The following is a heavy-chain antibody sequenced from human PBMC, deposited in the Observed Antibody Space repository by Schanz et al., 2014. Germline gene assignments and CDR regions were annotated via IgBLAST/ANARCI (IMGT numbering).Heavy chain of an antibody. D-gene: IGHD3-3*01. CDR2: ISSSSMYI. Sequence: GQLVESGGGVVQPGRSLRLSCAASGFTFSSYAMHWVRQAPGKGLEWVSSISSSSMYIYQADSMRGRFTISRDNAKNSLYLQMNSLTAEDTAVYYCARGVRIDYWGQGTLVTVSA. J-gene: IGHJ4*02. V-gene: IGHV3-21*01. CDR3: ARGVRIDY. CDR1: GFTFSSYA.